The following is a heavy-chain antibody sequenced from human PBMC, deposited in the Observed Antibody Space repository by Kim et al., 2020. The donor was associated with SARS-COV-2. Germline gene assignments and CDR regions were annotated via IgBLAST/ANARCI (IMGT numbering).Heavy chain of an antibody. J-gene: IGHJ4*02. Sequence: RRVTISVDTSKNQFSLKLSSVTAADTAVYYCARVRTQQYYYDSSGYFDYWGQGTLVTVSS. CDR3: ARVRTQQYYYDSSGYFDY. D-gene: IGHD3-22*01. V-gene: IGHV4-34*01.